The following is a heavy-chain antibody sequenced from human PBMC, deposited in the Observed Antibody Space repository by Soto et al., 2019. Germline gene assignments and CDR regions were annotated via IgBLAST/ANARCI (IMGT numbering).Heavy chain of an antibody. V-gene: IGHV1-2*04. CDR2: INPNSGGT. D-gene: IGHD6-19*01. Sequence: GASVKVSCKASGYTFTGYYMHWVRQAPGQGLEWMGWINPNSGGTNYAQKFQGWVTMTRDTSISTAYMELSRLRSDDTAVYYCARDLPYSSGWYGMDVWGQGTTVTVSS. CDR3: ARDLPYSSGWYGMDV. CDR1: GYTFTGYY. J-gene: IGHJ6*02.